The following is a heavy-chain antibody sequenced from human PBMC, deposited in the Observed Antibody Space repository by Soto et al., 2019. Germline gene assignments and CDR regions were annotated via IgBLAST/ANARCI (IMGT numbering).Heavy chain of an antibody. Sequence: QVQLVQSGAEVKKPGASVKVSCKASGYSFTGYYMHWVRQAPGQGLEWMGWIKPNSGDTNYAQKFQGRVTLTRDTSISTAYMDLSRLRSDDTAMYYCARDRESSSSGALYYYHYGLDVWGQGTTVTVSS. CDR3: ARDRESSSSGALYYYHYGLDV. D-gene: IGHD6-6*01. CDR2: IKPNSGDT. J-gene: IGHJ6*02. V-gene: IGHV1-2*02. CDR1: GYSFTGYY.